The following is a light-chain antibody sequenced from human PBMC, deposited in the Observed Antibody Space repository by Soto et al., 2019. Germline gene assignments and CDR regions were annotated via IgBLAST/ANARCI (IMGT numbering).Light chain of an antibody. V-gene: IGLV2-18*02. J-gene: IGLJ2*01. Sequence: QSVLTQPPSVSGSPGQSVTISCTGTSSDVGSYNRVSWYQQHPGTAPKLMIYEVSNRPSGVPDRFSGSKSGNTASLTISGLQAEDEADYYCSSYTGSSTGVFGGGTKLTVL. CDR3: SSYTGSSTGV. CDR1: SSDVGSYNR. CDR2: EVS.